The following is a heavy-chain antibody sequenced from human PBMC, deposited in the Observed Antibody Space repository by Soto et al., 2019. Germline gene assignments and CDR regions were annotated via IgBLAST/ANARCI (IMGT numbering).Heavy chain of an antibody. D-gene: IGHD1-26*01. V-gene: IGHV4-59*01. CDR2: IHYSGST. J-gene: IGHJ4*02. Sequence: SETLSLTCTVSGGSISSYNWIWIRQSPGKGLECIGYIHYSGSTNYNPSLKSRVTIPVDRSKNQFSLKVSSVTAADTALYFCARAASSGTYLRVSYFDYWGQGTLVTVSS. CDR1: GGSISSYN. CDR3: ARAASSGTYLRVSYFDY.